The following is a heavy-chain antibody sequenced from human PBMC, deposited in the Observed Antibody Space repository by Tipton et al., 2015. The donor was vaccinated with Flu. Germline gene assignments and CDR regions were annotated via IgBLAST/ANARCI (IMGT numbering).Heavy chain of an antibody. Sequence: TLSLTCAVSGHSVSSGYYWGWIRQPPGKGLEWIGTIYHIENIFYNPSLKSRVTISVDTSKNEFSLNLSSATAADTAVYFCASLHGGRPQSLYYFDYWGQGALGAVSS. D-gene: IGHD4-23*01. J-gene: IGHJ4*02. CDR2: IYHIENI. CDR3: ASLHGGRPQSLYYFDY. CDR1: GHSVSSGYY. V-gene: IGHV4-38-2*01.